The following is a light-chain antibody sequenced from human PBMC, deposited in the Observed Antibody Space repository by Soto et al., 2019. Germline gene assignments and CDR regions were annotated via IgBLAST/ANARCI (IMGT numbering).Light chain of an antibody. Sequence: DIQMTQAPSSLSASVGVRVTITCRASQSFSTYLNWYQQKPGKAPKVLIYGASSVQSGAPSRFGGSGSGTAFTLTISNLQPADFAAYLCQHTHSPPHTFRQGARLEIK. CDR3: QHTHSPPHT. CDR2: GAS. CDR1: QSFSTY. V-gene: IGKV1-39*01. J-gene: IGKJ2*01.